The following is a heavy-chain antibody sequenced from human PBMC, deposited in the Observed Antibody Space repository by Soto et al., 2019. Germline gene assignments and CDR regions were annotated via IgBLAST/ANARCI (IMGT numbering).Heavy chain of an antibody. D-gene: IGHD3-3*01. CDR2: ISGSGGST. CDR3: AKANVYDFWSGYSTPYFAY. J-gene: IGHJ4*02. CDR1: GFTFSSYA. Sequence: PGGSLRLSCAASGFTFSSYAMSWVRQAPGKGLEWVSAISGSGGSTYYADSVKGRFTISRDNSKNTLYLQMNSLRAEDTAVYYCAKANVYDFWSGYSTPYFAYWGQGTLGTVPS. V-gene: IGHV3-23*01.